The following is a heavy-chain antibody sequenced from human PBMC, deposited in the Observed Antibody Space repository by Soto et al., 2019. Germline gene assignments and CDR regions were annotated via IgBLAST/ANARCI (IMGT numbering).Heavy chain of an antibody. V-gene: IGHV4-34*01. CDR2: INHSGST. J-gene: IGHJ6*02. CDR3: ARSRYFDWLLGGSYGMDV. Sequence: QVQLQQWGAGLLKPSETLSLTCAVYGGSFSGYYWSWNRQPPGKGLEWSGEINHSGSTNYNPSLKSRVTISVDTSKSQVSLKLSSVAAADTAVYYCARSRYFDWLLGGSYGMDVWGQGTTVTVSS. CDR1: GGSFSGYY. D-gene: IGHD3-9*01.